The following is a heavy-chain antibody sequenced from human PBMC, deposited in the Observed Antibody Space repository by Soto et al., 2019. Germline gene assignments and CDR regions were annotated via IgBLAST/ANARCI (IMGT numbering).Heavy chain of an antibody. CDR2: IDPSDSDT. J-gene: IGHJ3*02. D-gene: IGHD5-18*01. Sequence: GESLKISCKGSGYSFTTYWINWVRQMPGKGLEWMGRIDPSDSDTNYSPSFQGHVTISTDTSTSTAYLQWRSLTASDTAKYYCARRFSPNTAGAFSAFDIWGHGTLVTVS. CDR1: GYSFTTYW. V-gene: IGHV5-10-1*01. CDR3: ARRFSPNTAGAFSAFDI.